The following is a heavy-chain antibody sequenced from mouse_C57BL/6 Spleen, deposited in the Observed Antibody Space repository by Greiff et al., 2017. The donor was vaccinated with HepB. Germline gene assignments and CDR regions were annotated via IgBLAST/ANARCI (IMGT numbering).Heavy chain of an antibody. CDR2: IWRGGST. J-gene: IGHJ4*01. CDR3: AKSPFITTVVAPYAMDY. V-gene: IGHV2-5*01. CDR1: GFSLTSYG. Sequence: QVQLQQSGPGLVQPSQSLSITCTVSGFSLTSYGVHWVRQSPGKGLEWLGVIWRGGSTDYNAAFMSRLSITKDNSKSQVFFKMNSLQADDTAIYYCAKSPFITTVVAPYAMDYWGQGTSVTVSS. D-gene: IGHD1-1*01.